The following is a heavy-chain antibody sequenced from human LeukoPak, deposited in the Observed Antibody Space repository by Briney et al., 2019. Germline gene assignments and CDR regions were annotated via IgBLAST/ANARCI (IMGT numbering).Heavy chain of an antibody. Sequence: SETLSLTCTVSGGSISSYYWSWIRQPPGMGLEWIGGIHYSGNTYYNPSLKSRVTISIDTSKNQFSLKLSSVTAADTAVYYCARDCSGGSCYGAFDIWGQGTMVTVSP. CDR1: GGSISSYY. J-gene: IGHJ3*02. V-gene: IGHV4-59*05. CDR2: IHYSGNT. CDR3: ARDCSGGSCYGAFDI. D-gene: IGHD2-15*01.